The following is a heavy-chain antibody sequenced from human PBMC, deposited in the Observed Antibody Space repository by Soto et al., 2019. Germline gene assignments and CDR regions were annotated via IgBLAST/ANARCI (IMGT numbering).Heavy chain of an antibody. CDR2: ISAYNGNT. CDR1: GYTFTSYC. CDR3: ARDGGMITCGGVIAHEFDY. D-gene: IGHD3-16*01. Sequence: ASGKVSCKASGYTFTSYCISWVRQAPGQGLEWMGWISAYNGNTNYAQKLQGRVTMTTDTSTSTAYMELRSLRSDDTAVYYCARDGGMITCGGVIAHEFDYWGQGTLVTVSS. J-gene: IGHJ4*02. V-gene: IGHV1-18*01.